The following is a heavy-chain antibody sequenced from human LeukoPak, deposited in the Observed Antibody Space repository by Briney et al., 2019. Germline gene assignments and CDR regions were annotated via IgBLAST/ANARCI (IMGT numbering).Heavy chain of an antibody. CDR3: ARGYYYGSGSPDY. D-gene: IGHD3-10*01. CDR1: ESTFSSYW. Sequence: GGSLKFPWEAFESTFSSYWKHWFRKPPGKGLVWVSSINRDGSSTTYADSVKGRFTISRDNAKNTLFLQMNSLRAEDTAVYYCARGYYYGSGSPDYWGQGSLVTVSS. V-gene: IGHV3-74*01. CDR2: INRDGSST. J-gene: IGHJ4*02.